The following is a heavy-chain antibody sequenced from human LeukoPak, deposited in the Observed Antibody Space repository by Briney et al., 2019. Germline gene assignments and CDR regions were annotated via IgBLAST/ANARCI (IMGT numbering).Heavy chain of an antibody. CDR2: INSDGSTT. CDR1: GFTFSSYW. V-gene: IGHV3-74*01. J-gene: IGHJ4*02. CDR3: ARAYYYGSGSYQFFFI. Sequence: GGSLRLSCAASGFTFSSYWMHWVRQAPGKGLVWVSRINSDGSTTSYADSVKGRFTISRDNAKNTLYLQMNSLRAEDTAVYYCARAYYYGSGSYQFFFIWGQGTLVTVSS. D-gene: IGHD3-10*01.